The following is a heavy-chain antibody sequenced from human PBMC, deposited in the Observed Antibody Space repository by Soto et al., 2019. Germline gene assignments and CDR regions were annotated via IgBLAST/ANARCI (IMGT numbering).Heavy chain of an antibody. V-gene: IGHV1-69*13. D-gene: IGHD2-15*01. CDR1: GGTFSSYA. J-gene: IGHJ4*02. CDR3: ARLQLVRGQDYFDY. CDR2: IIPIFGTA. Sequence: SVKVSCKASGGTFSSYAISWVRQAHGQGLEWMGGIIPIFGTANYAQKFQGRVTITADESTSTAYMELSSLRSEDTAVYYCARLQLVRGQDYFDYWGQGTLVTVSS.